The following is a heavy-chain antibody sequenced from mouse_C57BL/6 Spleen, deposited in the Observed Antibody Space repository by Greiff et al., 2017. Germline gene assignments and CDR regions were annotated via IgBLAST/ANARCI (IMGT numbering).Heavy chain of an antibody. CDR2: ISDGGSYT. CDR1: GFTFSSYA. J-gene: IGHJ1*03. D-gene: IGHD5-1*01. CDR3: AREGGTSGSFDV. Sequence: EVHLVESGGGLVKPGGSLQLSCAASGFTFSSYAMSWVRQTPEKRLEWVATISDGGSYTYYPDNVKGRFTISRDNAKNNLYLQMSHLKSEDTAMYYCAREGGTSGSFDVWGTGTTVTVSS. V-gene: IGHV5-4*01.